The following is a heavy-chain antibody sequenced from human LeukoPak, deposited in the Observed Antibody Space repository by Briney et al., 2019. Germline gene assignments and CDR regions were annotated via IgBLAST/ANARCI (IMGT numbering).Heavy chain of an antibody. D-gene: IGHD3-9*01. CDR1: GGSVSSGDYY. Sequence: SETLSLTCTVSGGSVSSGDYYWSWIQQPPGKGLEWIGYIYYSGSTNYNPSLKSRVTISVDTSKNQFSLKVSSVTAADTAVYYCAQYYDILTGFPRWGQGTLVTVSS. J-gene: IGHJ4*02. CDR2: IYYSGST. CDR3: AQYYDILTGFPR. V-gene: IGHV4-61*08.